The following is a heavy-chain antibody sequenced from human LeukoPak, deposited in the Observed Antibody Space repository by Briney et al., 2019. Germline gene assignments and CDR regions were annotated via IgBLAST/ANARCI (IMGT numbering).Heavy chain of an antibody. J-gene: IGHJ4*02. Sequence: SETLSLTCAVYGGSFSGYYWSWIRQPPGKGLEWIGEINHSGSTNYNPSLKSRVTISVDTSKNQFSLKLSSVTAADTAVYYCARGHYDILTGYYILEYYFDYWGQGTLVTVSS. CDR3: ARGHYDILTGYYILEYYFDY. CDR2: INHSGST. CDR1: GGSFSGYY. V-gene: IGHV4-34*01. D-gene: IGHD3-9*01.